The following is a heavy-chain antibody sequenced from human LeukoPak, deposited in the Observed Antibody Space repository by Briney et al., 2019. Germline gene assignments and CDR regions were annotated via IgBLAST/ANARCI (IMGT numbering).Heavy chain of an antibody. V-gene: IGHV3-23*01. J-gene: IGHJ4*02. D-gene: IGHD3-22*01. CDR1: GFIFNNYG. CDR3: AKGSSGYFFDL. CDR2: ISNDGGGT. Sequence: GGSLRLSCAASGFIFNNYGLVWVRQAPGKGLEWVSAISNDGGGTTYADFVKGRFTISRDNSKNTLFLQMDSLRAEDTALYYCAKGSSGYFFDLWGQGTLVAVSS.